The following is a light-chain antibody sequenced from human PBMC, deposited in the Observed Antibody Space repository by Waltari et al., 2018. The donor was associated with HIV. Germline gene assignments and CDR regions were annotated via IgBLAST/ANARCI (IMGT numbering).Light chain of an antibody. CDR1: QSISSN. J-gene: IGKJ2*01. V-gene: IGKV3-15*01. CDR3: QQYNAWPL. CDR2: GAS. Sequence: ELVMTHSPAPLSVSPGERATLSCRASQSISSNLAWYQQKPGQVPRLLIYGASTRATGIPARFSGSGSGTEFTLTISSLQSEDFAVYYCQQYNAWPLFGQGTKLEIK.